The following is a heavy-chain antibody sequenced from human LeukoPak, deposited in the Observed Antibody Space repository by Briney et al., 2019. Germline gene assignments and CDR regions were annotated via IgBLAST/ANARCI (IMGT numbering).Heavy chain of an antibody. D-gene: IGHD3-10*01. CDR1: GGSISSYN. Sequence: PSETLSLTCTVSGGSISSYNWSWIRQPPGKGLEWIGYIYYSGSTNYNPSLKSRVTISVDTSKNQFSLKLSSVTAADTAVYYCARRRGSGSYYYFDYWGQGTLVTVSS. J-gene: IGHJ4*02. CDR3: ARRRGSGSYYYFDY. V-gene: IGHV4-59*08. CDR2: IYYSGST.